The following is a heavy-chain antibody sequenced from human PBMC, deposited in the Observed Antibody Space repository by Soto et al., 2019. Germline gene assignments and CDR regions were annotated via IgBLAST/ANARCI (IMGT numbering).Heavy chain of an antibody. V-gene: IGHV2-26*01. J-gene: IGHJ4*02. CDR2: IFWNDER. CDR3: ARALREGLPIYYFDS. CDR1: GFSLSKARMG. Sequence: QVTLKESGPVLVKPTETLTLTCTVSGFSLSKARMGVSWIRQPPGKALEWLAHIFWNDERSYNTSLKSRLTTPXXXSXSQVGLTMTNVDPVDTGTYFCARALREGLPIYYFDSWGQGTLVTVSS. D-gene: IGHD1-26*01.